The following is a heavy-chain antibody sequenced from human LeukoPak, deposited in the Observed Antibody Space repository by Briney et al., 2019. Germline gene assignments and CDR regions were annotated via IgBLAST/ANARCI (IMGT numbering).Heavy chain of an antibody. CDR1: GFTFSTYW. D-gene: IGHD5-12*01. J-gene: IGHJ4*02. V-gene: IGHV3-7*01. CDR3: ARRRVVADKYFDY. CDR2: IKQDGGEK. Sequence: GGSLRLSCAASGFTFSTYWMTWVRQAPGKGLEWVDNIKQDGGEKYYVDSVKGRFTISRDNAMNSLYLQMNSLRAEDTAVYFCARRRVVADKYFDYWGQGTLVAVSS.